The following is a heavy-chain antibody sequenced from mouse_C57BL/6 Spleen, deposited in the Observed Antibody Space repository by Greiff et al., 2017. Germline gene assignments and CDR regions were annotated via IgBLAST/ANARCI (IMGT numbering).Heavy chain of an antibody. Sequence: QVQLQQPGAELVKPGASVKLSCKASGYTFTSYWMHWVKQRPGRGLEWIGRIDPNSGGTKYNEKFKSKATLTVDKPSSTAYMQLSRLTSEDSAVYYCARREVYYYGSSYGYYFDYWGQGTTRTVAS. CDR3: ARREVYYYGSSYGYYFDY. D-gene: IGHD1-1*01. CDR2: IDPNSGGT. CDR1: GYTFTSYW. V-gene: IGHV1-72*01. J-gene: IGHJ2*01.